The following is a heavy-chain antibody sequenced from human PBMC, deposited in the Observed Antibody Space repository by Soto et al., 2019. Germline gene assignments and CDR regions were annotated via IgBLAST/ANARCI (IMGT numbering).Heavy chain of an antibody. D-gene: IGHD1-1*01. CDR3: ARHMYSNNWPYYFYGMDV. Sequence: LQPISVTRTAAEGSSSSYYPSWIQQTPGKGLEWIGYIYYSGNTNYNPSLKSRVTISVDTSKSQFSLKLSSVTAADTAVYYCARHMYSNNWPYYFYGMDVWGQGTTVTVSS. CDR2: IYYSGNT. J-gene: IGHJ6*02. V-gene: IGHV4-59*08. CDR1: EGSSSSYY.